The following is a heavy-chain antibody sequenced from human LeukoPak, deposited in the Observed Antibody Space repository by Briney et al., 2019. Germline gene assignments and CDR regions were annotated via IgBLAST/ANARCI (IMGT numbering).Heavy chain of an antibody. CDR1: GFTFNNYD. D-gene: IGHD3-10*01. V-gene: IGHV3-33*01. J-gene: IGHJ4*02. CDR3: ARDLSYGSGTYYYVNFDY. Sequence: GRSLRLSCAASGFTFNNYDMHWVRQAPGRGLEWVALIRSDGSKKYYADSVKGRFTFSRDNSKNTLYLQMNSLRAEDTAVYYCARDLSYGSGTYYYVNFDYWGQGTLVTVSS. CDR2: IRSDGSKK.